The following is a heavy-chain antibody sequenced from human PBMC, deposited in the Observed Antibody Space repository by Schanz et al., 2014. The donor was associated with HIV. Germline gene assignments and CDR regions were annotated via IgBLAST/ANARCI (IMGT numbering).Heavy chain of an antibody. V-gene: IGHV3-23*01. CDR2: ISESGGRT. D-gene: IGHD3-22*01. Sequence: MQLLESGGGLEQPGGSLRLSCAASGFNFNNYAMTWVRQAPGKGLEWVSSISESGGRTYYADSVNGRFTISRDNSKNTLYLQMTTLRIDDTAVYYCAKPEYDSRGSSQSHFDYWGQGTLVTVSS. J-gene: IGHJ4*02. CDR1: GFNFNNYA. CDR3: AKPEYDSRGSSQSHFDY.